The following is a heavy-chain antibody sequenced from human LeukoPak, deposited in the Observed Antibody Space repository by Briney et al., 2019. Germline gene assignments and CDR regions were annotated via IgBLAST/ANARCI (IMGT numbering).Heavy chain of an antibody. CDR3: ARVRGGYSYGYYYYYKDV. CDR2: INHSGST. J-gene: IGHJ6*03. V-gene: IGHV4-34*01. CDR1: GGSFSGYY. D-gene: IGHD5-18*01. Sequence: SETLSLTCAVYGGSFSGYYWSWIRQPPGKGLEWIGEINHSGSTNYNPSLKSRVTISVDTSKNQFSLKLSSVTAADTAVYYCARVRGGYSYGYYYYYKDVWGKGTTVTVSS.